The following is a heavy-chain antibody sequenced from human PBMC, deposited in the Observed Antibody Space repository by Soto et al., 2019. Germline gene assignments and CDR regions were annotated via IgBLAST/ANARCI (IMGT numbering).Heavy chain of an antibody. CDR1: GYTFTSYA. J-gene: IGHJ4*02. V-gene: IGHV1-3*01. Sequence: QVQLVQSGAEVKKPGASVKVSCKASGYTFTSYAMHWVRQAPGQRLEWMGWINAGNGNTKYSQKFQGRVTITRDTSASTAYMELSSLRSEDTAVYYCARGGSGSYYHFDYGGQGTLVTVSS. CDR2: INAGNGNT. CDR3: ARGGSGSYYHFDY. D-gene: IGHD1-26*01.